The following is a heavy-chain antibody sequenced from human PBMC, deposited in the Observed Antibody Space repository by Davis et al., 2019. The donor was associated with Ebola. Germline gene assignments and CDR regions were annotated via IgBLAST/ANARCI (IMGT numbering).Heavy chain of an antibody. CDR2: ISSSSSYI. Sequence: GGSLRLSCAASGFTFSSYGMNWVRQAPGKGLEWVSSISSSSSYIYYADSVKGRFTISRDNAKNTLYLQMNSLRAEDTAVYYCAKDPPQLWGVKRPKQDHNWFDPWGQGTLVTVSS. V-gene: IGHV3-21*04. CDR1: GFTFSSYG. J-gene: IGHJ5*02. CDR3: AKDPPQLWGVKRPKQDHNWFDP. D-gene: IGHD5-18*01.